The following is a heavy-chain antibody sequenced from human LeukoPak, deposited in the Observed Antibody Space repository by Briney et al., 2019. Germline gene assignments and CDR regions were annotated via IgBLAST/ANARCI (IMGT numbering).Heavy chain of an antibody. CDR1: GYTFTSYG. CDR2: INTNTGNP. Sequence: PLASVKVSCKASGYTFTSYGMNWVRQAPGQGLEWMGWINTNTGNPTYAQDFTGRFVFSLDTSVSTAYLQISSLKAEDTAVYYCARVLAMIRGAPFNYWGQGTLVTVSS. J-gene: IGHJ4*02. V-gene: IGHV7-4-1*02. D-gene: IGHD3-10*01. CDR3: ARVLAMIRGAPFNY.